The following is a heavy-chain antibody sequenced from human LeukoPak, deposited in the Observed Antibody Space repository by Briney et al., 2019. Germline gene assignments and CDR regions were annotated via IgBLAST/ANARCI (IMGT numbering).Heavy chain of an antibody. D-gene: IGHD3-16*01. CDR1: GYTFTNYD. CDR2: MNPKSGNT. J-gene: IGHJ5*02. Sequence: ASVKVSCKASGYTFTNYDINWVRQATGQGPEWMGWMNPKSGNTGYAQKFQGRVTMTRNTSISTAYMELSSLRSDDTAVYYCAREGGPTPGWFDPWGQGTLVTVSS. V-gene: IGHV1-8*01. CDR3: AREGGPTPGWFDP.